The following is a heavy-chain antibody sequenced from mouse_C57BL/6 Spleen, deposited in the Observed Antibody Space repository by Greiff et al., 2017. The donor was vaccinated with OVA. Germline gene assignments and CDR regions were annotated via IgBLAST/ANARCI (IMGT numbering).Heavy chain of an antibody. CDR1: GYSFTGYF. Sequence: EVQLVESGPELVKPGDSVKISCKASGYSFTGYFMNWVMQSHGKSLEWIGRINPYNGDTFSNQKFKGKATLTVDKSSSTAHMELRSLTSEDSAVYYCARDYRNLYAMDYWGQGTSVTVSS. CDR3: ARDYRNLYAMDY. V-gene: IGHV1-20*01. CDR2: INPYNGDT. D-gene: IGHD2-5*01. J-gene: IGHJ4*01.